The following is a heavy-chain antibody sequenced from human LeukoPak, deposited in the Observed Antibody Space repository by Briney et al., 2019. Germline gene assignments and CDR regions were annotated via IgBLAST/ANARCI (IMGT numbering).Heavy chain of an antibody. CDR1: GGSFSGYY. J-gene: IGHJ6*02. D-gene: IGHD3-10*01. V-gene: IGHV4-34*01. Sequence: SETPSLTCAVYGGSFSGYYWTWIRQPPGKGLEWIGEINHVGSTKYNPSLKSRATMSVDPSKNQFSLKMSAVTAADTAFYYCARGRNNQITMIRGPNHYFGLDVWGQGTTVTVSS. CDR3: ARGRNNQITMIRGPNHYFGLDV. CDR2: INHVGST.